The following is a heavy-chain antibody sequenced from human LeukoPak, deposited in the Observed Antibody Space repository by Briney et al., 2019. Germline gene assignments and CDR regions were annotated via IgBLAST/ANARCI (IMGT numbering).Heavy chain of an antibody. V-gene: IGHV4-61*02. CDR3: ARGEYVAVAGTLIFDY. J-gene: IGHJ4*02. CDR2: IYTSGST. Sequence: SETLSLTCTVSGGSISSGSYNWSWIRQPAGKGLEWIGRIYTSGSTNYNPSLKSRVTISVDTSKNQFSLKLSSVTAADTAVYYCARGEYVAVAGTLIFDYWGQGTLVTVSS. CDR1: GGSISSGSYN. D-gene: IGHD6-19*01.